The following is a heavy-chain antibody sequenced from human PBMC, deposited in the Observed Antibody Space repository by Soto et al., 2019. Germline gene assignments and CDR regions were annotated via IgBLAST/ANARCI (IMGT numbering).Heavy chain of an antibody. Sequence: QITLKESGPTLVKPTQTLTLTCTFSGFSLTTTGVGVAWISQPPGKALESLALIYWDADKRYSPSVSRRLTIPNDTSKNQVVITMTDMDTVHTATYYCAHRPSSISCFDYWGQGTLVTVSS. CDR3: AHRPSSISCFDY. D-gene: IGHD6-6*01. CDR2: IYWDADK. CDR1: GFSLTTTGVG. J-gene: IGHJ4*02. V-gene: IGHV2-5*02.